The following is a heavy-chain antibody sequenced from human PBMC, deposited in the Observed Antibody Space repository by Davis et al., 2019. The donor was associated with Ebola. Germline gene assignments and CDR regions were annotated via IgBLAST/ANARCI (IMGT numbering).Heavy chain of an antibody. CDR2: ISAYNDNT. CDR1: GYTFTSYG. Sequence: ASVKVSCKASGYTFTSYGITWVRQAPGQGLEWMGWISAYNDNTNYAQKFQGRVTMTRDTSTSTVYMELSSLRSEDTAVYYCARGRRGVVKRGFDYWGQGTLVTVSS. J-gene: IGHJ4*02. D-gene: IGHD3-3*01. CDR3: ARGRRGVVKRGFDY. V-gene: IGHV1-18*01.